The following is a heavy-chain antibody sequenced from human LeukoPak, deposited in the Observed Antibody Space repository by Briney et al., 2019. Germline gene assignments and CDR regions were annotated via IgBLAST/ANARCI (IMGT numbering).Heavy chain of an antibody. J-gene: IGHJ4*02. CDR2: IYYSGST. Sequence: SETLSLTCTVSGGSISSSSYYWGWIRQPPGKGLEWIGSIYYSGSTYNNPSLKNRVTISVDTSKNQFSLKLRSVTAADTAVYYCAREGEDYGDYAGLGIWGQGTLVTVSS. CDR3: AREGEDYGDYAGLGI. D-gene: IGHD4-17*01. CDR1: GGSISSSSYY. V-gene: IGHV4-39*07.